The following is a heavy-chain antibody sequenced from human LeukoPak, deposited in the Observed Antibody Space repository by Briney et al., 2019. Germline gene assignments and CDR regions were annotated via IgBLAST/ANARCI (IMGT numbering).Heavy chain of an antibody. CDR2: IIPIFGTA. V-gene: IGHV1-69*13. CDR1: GGTFSSYA. Sequence: SVKVSCKASGGTFSSYAISWVRQAPGQGLEWMGGIIPIFGTANYAQKFQGRVTITADESTSTAYMELSSLRSDDTAVYYCSSWDYGDYVREYVDYWGQGTLVTVSS. CDR3: SSWDYGDYVREYVDY. D-gene: IGHD4-17*01. J-gene: IGHJ4*02.